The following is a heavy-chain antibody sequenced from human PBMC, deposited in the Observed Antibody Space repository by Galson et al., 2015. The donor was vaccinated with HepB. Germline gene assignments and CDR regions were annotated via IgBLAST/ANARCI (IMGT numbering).Heavy chain of an antibody. CDR3: ARGKTPKTYSSSWYSLYVHYSYGMDV. V-gene: IGHV6-1*01. CDR1: GDSVSSNSAA. Sequence: CAISGDSVSSNSAAWNWIRQSPSRGLEWLGRTYYRSKWYNDYAVSVKSRITINPDTSKNQFSLQLNSVTPEDTAVYYCARGKTPKTYSSSWYSLYVHYSYGMDVWFHGTTVTVSS. D-gene: IGHD6-13*01. CDR2: TYYRSKWYN. J-gene: IGHJ6*02.